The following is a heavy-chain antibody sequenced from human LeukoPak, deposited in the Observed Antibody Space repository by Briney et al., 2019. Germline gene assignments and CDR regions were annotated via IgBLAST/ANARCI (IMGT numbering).Heavy chain of an antibody. D-gene: IGHD6-6*01. CDR1: GYTFTSKG. J-gene: IGHJ4*02. CDR3: ARDIGYSSSLGTPLDY. Sequence: GASVKVSCEASGYTFTSKGISWVRQAPGQGLEWMGWISAYNGNTNYAQKLQGRVTMTTDTSTSTAYMELRSLRSDDTAVYYCARDIGYSSSLGTPLDYWGQGTLVTVSS. CDR2: ISAYNGNT. V-gene: IGHV1-18*01.